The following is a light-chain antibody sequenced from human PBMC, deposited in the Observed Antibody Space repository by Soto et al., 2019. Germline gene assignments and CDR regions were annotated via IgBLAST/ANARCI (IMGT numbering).Light chain of an antibody. CDR2: DAS. CDR1: QDISNY. V-gene: IGKV1-33*01. CDR3: QQYDNLPPYT. Sequence: DIQMTQSPSSLPASVGDRVTITCQASQDISNYLNWYQQKQGKAPKLLIYDASNLETGVPSRFSGSGSGIDFTFTISSLQPEDIATYYCQQYDNLPPYTFGQGTKLEIK. J-gene: IGKJ2*01.